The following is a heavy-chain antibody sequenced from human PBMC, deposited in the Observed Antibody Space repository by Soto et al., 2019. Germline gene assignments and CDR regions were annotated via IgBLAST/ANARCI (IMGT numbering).Heavy chain of an antibody. Sequence: QVQLQESGPGLVRPSQTLSLTCTVSGGSISTSDYYWSWIRQHPVRGLEWIGYVYFSGDTFYNPSRESRVVISVETSVNRFSLKLSSVTAADTAVYYCARDPRRTRGWHFDLWGRGTLVTVSS. CDR2: VYFSGDT. V-gene: IGHV4-31*03. D-gene: IGHD3-10*01. CDR3: ARDPRRTRGWHFDL. J-gene: IGHJ2*01. CDR1: GGSISTSDYY.